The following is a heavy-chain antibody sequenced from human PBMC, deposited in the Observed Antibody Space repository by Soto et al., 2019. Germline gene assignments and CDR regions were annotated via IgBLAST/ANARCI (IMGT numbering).Heavy chain of an antibody. D-gene: IGHD3-16*01. CDR2: IIPILGIA. Sequence: QVQLVQSGAEVKKPGSSVKVSCKASGGTFSSYTISWVRQAPGQGLEWMRRIIPILGIANYAQKFQGRVTITADKSTSTAYMELSSLRSEDTAVYYCASLGVGGLDYWGQGTLVTVSS. J-gene: IGHJ4*02. CDR3: ASLGVGGLDY. CDR1: GGTFSSYT. V-gene: IGHV1-69*02.